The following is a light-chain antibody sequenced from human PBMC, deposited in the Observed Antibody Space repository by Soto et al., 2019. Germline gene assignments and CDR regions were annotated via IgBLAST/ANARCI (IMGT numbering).Light chain of an antibody. CDR1: SSDVCGYNY. Sequence: QSALTQPPSVSGSPGQSVTISCTGTSSDVCGYNYVSWYQQHPGKAPKVMIYDGSERPSGVPDRFSGSKSGNTASLTISGLQAEDEADYYCCSYAGSQSYVFGTGTKLTVL. J-gene: IGLJ1*01. CDR3: CSYAGSQSYV. CDR2: DGS. V-gene: IGLV2-11*01.